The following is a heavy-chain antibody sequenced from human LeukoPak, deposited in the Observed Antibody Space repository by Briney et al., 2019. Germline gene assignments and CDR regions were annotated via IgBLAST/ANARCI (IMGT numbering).Heavy chain of an antibody. CDR1: GFTFGTYG. V-gene: IGHV3-30*18. Sequence: GGSLRLSCAGSGFTFGTYGMQWVRQAPGKGLEWVAVISYDGNSKYYSGSAKGRFTISRDNSKNTLYLQMNSLRPEDTAVYYCANGDPGPADHPMNDYYYSLDVWGQGTTVIVSS. D-gene: IGHD2-2*01. CDR2: ISYDGNSK. CDR3: ANGDPGPADHPMNDYYYSLDV. J-gene: IGHJ6*02.